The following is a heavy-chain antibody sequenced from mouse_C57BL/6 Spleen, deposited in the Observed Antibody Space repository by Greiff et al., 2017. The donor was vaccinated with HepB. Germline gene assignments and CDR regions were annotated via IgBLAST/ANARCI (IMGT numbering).Heavy chain of an antibody. D-gene: IGHD1-1*01. CDR3: ARGRSVVATNY. J-gene: IGHJ2*01. Sequence: EVQLQQSGPELVKPGASVKISCKASGYTFTDYYMNWVKQSHGKSLEWIGDINPNNGGTSYNQKFKGKATLTVDKSSSTAYMELRSLTSEDSAVYYCARGRSVVATNYWGQGTPLQVSS. V-gene: IGHV1-26*01. CDR2: INPNNGGT. CDR1: GYTFTDYY.